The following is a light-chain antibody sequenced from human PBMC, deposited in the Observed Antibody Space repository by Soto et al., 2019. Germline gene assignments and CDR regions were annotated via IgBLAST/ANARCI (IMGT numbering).Light chain of an antibody. V-gene: IGKV3-20*01. CDR3: QQYDTTPPLT. J-gene: IGKJ4*01. CDR2: GAS. CDR1: QSVRSNY. Sequence: EIVLTQSPGTLSLSPGDRATLSCRASQSVRSNYLAWYQQKPGQAPRLLLYGASSRATGIPDRFSGSGSGTDFTLTISSLEPEDVLVYYCQQYDTTPPLTFGGGTKVEIK.